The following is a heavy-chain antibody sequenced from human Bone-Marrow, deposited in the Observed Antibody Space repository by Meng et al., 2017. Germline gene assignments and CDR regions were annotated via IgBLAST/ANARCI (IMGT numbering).Heavy chain of an antibody. CDR3: ARDPAELDRDAFDI. CDR2: INPNSGGT. D-gene: IGHD1-1*01. J-gene: IGHJ3*02. CDR1: GYTFTGYY. V-gene: IGHV1-2*02. Sequence: ASVKVSCKASGYTFTGYYMHWVRQAPGQGLEWMGWINPNSGGTNYAQKFQGRVTMTRDTSISTAYMELSRLRSDDTEVYYCARDPAELDRDAFDIWGQGTMVTVSS.